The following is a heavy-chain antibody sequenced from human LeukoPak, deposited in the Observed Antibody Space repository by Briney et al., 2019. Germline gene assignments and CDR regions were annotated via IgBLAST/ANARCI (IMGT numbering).Heavy chain of an antibody. V-gene: IGHV3-30-3*01. CDR1: EFTFSNYA. CDR3: ARSGGLQKFDY. CDR2: ISYDGNTI. J-gene: IGHJ4*02. D-gene: IGHD4-11*01. Sequence: GGPLRLSCAASEFTFSNYAVHWVRQAPGKGLQWVAVISYDGNTIHYADSVKGRFTISRDTSKNTLYLQMNSLRTEDTAVYYCARSGGLQKFDYWGQGTLVTVSS.